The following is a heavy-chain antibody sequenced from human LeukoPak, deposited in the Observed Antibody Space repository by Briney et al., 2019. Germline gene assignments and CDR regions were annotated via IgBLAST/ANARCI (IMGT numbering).Heavy chain of an antibody. CDR1: GFTVSSNY. D-gene: IGHD4-17*01. J-gene: IGHJ3*02. Sequence: GGSLRLSCAASGFTVSSNYMSWVRQAPGKGLEWVSIIYSAGSTYYADSVKGRFTISRDNSKNTLYLQMNSLRAEDTAVYYCARVHASVTTDAFDIWGQGTMVTVSS. CDR2: IYSAGST. V-gene: IGHV3-66*01. CDR3: ARVHASVTTDAFDI.